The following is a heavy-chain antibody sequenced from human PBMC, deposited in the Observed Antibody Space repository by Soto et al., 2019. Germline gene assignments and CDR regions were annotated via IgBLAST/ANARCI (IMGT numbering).Heavy chain of an antibody. CDR3: AKGTYDSSGYYTAPDY. D-gene: IGHD3-22*01. CDR1: GFSFDDYA. V-gene: IGHV3-9*01. CDR2: ITWNSGYI. Sequence: EVQLVESGGGLVQPGRSLRLSCAAYGFSFDDYAMHWVRQAPGRGLEWVSGITWNSGYIGYADSVKGRFTISKDNAKNSLYLKMNSLRPEDTAVYYCAKGTYDSSGYYTAPDYWGQGTLVTVSS. J-gene: IGHJ4*02.